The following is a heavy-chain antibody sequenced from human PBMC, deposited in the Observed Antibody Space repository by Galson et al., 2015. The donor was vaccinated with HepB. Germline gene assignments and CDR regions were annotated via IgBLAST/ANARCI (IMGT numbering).Heavy chain of an antibody. J-gene: IGHJ4*02. D-gene: IGHD2-2*02. Sequence: SVKVSCKASGGTFSSYAISWVRQAPGQGLEWMGGIIPIFGTANYAQKFQGRVTITADESTSTAYMELSSLRSEDTAVYYCARGGIVVVPAAIGLQQLETDFDNWGQGTLVTVSS. V-gene: IGHV1-69*13. CDR2: IIPIFGTA. CDR3: ARGGIVVVPAAIGLQQLETDFDN. CDR1: GGTFSSYA.